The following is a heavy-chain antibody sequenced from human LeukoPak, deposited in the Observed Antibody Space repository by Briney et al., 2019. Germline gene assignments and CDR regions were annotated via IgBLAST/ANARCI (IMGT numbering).Heavy chain of an antibody. J-gene: IGHJ4*02. D-gene: IGHD6-13*01. CDR2: IYSGGST. CDR3: ARDFRGYSSSPYFDY. CDR1: GFTFSSYW. Sequence: PGGSLRLSCAASGFTFSSYWMSWVRQAPGKGLEWVSVIYSGGSTYYADSVKGRFTISRDNSKNTLYLQMNSLRAEDTAVYYCARDFRGYSSSPYFDYWGQGTLVTVSS. V-gene: IGHV3-66*01.